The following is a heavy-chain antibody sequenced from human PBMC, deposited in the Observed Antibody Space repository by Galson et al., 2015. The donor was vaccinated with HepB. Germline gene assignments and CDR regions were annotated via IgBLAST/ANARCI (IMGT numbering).Heavy chain of an antibody. CDR1: GFTFSDYY. CDR2: VRHKARRYTT. CDR3: SRTLPGIDLDY. V-gene: IGHV3-72*01. Sequence: SLRLSCAASGFTFSDYYMEWVRQAPGKGQEWVGRVRHKARRYTTDYVASVEGRFTISRDDSKNSLYLQMDSLKTEDTAVYYCSRTLPGIDLDYWGQGTLVTVSS. J-gene: IGHJ4*02. D-gene: IGHD3-3*02.